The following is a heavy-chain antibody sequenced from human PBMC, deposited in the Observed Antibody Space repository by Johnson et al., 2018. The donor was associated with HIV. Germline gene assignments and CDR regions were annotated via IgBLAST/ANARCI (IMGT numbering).Heavy chain of an antibody. CDR3: TTDSLNCGGDCWWPIRGQQDAFDI. V-gene: IGHV3-15*01. CDR2: IKSNIDGGTT. Sequence: EVQLVESGGGVVQPGRSLRLSCAASGFTFSNAWMSWVRQAPGKGLEWVGRIKSNIDGGTTDYAAPVKGRFTIPRDDSKNTMYLQMNSRKTEDTAVYYCTTDSLNCGGDCWWPIRGQQDAFDIWGQGTMVTVSS. J-gene: IGHJ3*02. CDR1: GFTFSNAW. D-gene: IGHD2-21*02.